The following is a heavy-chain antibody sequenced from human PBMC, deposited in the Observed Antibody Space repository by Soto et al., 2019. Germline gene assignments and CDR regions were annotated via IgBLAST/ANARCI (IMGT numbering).Heavy chain of an antibody. V-gene: IGHV4-59*01. CDR1: GGSMYSYF. J-gene: IGHJ5*02. Sequence: PSETRSRTCSVSGGSMYSYFWSWIRQPPGKGLEWIGYVYYGGSANYNPSLKSRVTFSVDTSKNEVSLKLTSVTAADTAVYYCARADRKWLDPWGQGILVTVSS. CDR3: ARADRKWLDP. CDR2: VYYGGSA.